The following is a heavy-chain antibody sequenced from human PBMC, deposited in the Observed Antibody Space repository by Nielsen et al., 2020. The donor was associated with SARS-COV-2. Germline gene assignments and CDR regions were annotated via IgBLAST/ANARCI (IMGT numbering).Heavy chain of an antibody. CDR2: INAGNGNT. V-gene: IGHV1-3*01. CDR3: ARDSGTALYYYYMDV. D-gene: IGHD1/OR15-1a*01. CDR1: GYTFTSYA. Sequence: ASVKVSCKASGYTFTSYAMHWVRQAPGQRLEWMGWINAGNGNTKYSQKFQGRVTITRDTSASTAYMELSSLRSEDTAEYYCARDSGTALYYYYMDVWGKGTTVTVSS. J-gene: IGHJ6*03.